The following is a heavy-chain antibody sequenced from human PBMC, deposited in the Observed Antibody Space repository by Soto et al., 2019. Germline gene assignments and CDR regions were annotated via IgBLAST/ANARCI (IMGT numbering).Heavy chain of an antibody. CDR2: IDPSDSYT. CDR3: ARYYYDSSGYYSEASDI. Sequence: PGESLKISCKGSGYSFTSYWISWVRQMPGKGLEWMGRIDPSDSYTNYSPSFQGHVTISADKSISTAYLQWSSLKASDTAMYYCARYYYDSSGYYSEASDIWGQGTMVTVSS. V-gene: IGHV5-10-1*01. CDR1: GYSFTSYW. D-gene: IGHD3-22*01. J-gene: IGHJ3*02.